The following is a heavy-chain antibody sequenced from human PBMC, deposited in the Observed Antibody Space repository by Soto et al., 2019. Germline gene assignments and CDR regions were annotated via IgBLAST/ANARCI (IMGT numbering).Heavy chain of an antibody. CDR1: GGSISSGDYY. J-gene: IGHJ4*02. Sequence: TLSLTCTVSGGSISSGDYYWSWIRQHPGKGLEWIGYIYYSGSTYYNPSLKSRVTISVDTSKNQFSLKLSSVTAADTAVYYCARGPGSGWYDYWGQGTLVTVSS. CDR2: IYYSGST. V-gene: IGHV4-31*03. CDR3: ARGPGSGWYDY. D-gene: IGHD6-19*01.